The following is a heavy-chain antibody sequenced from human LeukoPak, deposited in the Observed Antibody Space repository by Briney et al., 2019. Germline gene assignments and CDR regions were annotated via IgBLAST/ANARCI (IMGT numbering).Heavy chain of an antibody. J-gene: IGHJ4*02. CDR1: GGSISSSNYY. CDR2: IYHTGTT. V-gene: IGHV4-39*01. CDR3: ILGGKLDY. D-gene: IGHD3-10*01. Sequence: PSETLSLTCTVSGGSISSSNYYRGWIRQPPGKGLEWIGGIYHTGTTHYNPSLKSRVTISVDTSKNQLSLRLSSVTAAGTALYYCILGGKLDYWGQGILVTVSS.